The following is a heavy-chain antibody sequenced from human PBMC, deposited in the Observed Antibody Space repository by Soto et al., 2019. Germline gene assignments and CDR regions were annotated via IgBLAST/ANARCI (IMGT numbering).Heavy chain of an antibody. CDR2: IYSSGNT. V-gene: IGHV4-4*07. J-gene: IGHJ5*02. Sequence: SETLSLTCSVSGGTISGYYWTWIRQPAGKGLGWIGRIYSSGNTKYNPSLQSRVTMSLDTSNNQFSLRLTSVTAADTAVYYCARGQRFSDWFDPWGQGTLVTV. CDR3: ARGQRFSDWFDP. CDR1: GGTISGYY. D-gene: IGHD3-3*01.